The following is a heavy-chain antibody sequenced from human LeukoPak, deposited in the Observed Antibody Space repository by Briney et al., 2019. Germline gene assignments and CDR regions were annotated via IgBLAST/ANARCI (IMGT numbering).Heavy chain of an antibody. CDR1: GFTFSSYW. CDR3: ARDADSSGLTPYFDY. D-gene: IGHD3-22*01. V-gene: IGHV3-7*01. Sequence: GGSLRLSCAASGFTFSSYWMSWVRQAPGKGLEWVANIKQDGSEKYYVDSVKGRFTISRDNAKNSLYLQMNSLRAEDTAVYYCARDADSSGLTPYFDYWGQGTLVTVSS. CDR2: IKQDGSEK. J-gene: IGHJ4*02.